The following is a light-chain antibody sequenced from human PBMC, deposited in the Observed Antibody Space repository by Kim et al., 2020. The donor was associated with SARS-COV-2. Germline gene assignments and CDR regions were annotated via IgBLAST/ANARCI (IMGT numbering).Light chain of an antibody. V-gene: IGKV3-15*01. CDR3: QQYNNWPPGVS. CDR1: QSVGIS. J-gene: IGKJ4*01. Sequence: FPGERVTLSCRASQSVGISLAWYQQQPGQAHRLRIYGVARRATDIPDRFSGSGSGTEFTLTISSLQSEDFGIYYCQQYNNWPPGVSFGGGTKLEI. CDR2: GVA.